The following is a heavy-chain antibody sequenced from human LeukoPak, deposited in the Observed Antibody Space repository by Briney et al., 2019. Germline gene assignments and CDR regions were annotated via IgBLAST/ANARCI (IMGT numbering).Heavy chain of an antibody. J-gene: IGHJ3*02. CDR3: ARDSIRRGLLYGAFDI. Sequence: PETLSLTCTVSGGSISSFYWSWIRQSPGKGLEWIGYIYYSGSTNYNPSLKSRVTISVDTSKNQFSPKLSSVTAADTAVYYCARDSIRRGLLYGAFDIWGQGTMVTVSS. CDR2: IYYSGST. V-gene: IGHV4-59*01. CDR1: GGSISSFY. D-gene: IGHD3-10*01.